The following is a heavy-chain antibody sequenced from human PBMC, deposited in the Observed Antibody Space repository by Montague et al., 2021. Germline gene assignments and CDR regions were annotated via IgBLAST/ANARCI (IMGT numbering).Heavy chain of an antibody. CDR3: AKPIVPTGTCFFDI. CDR2: TSNDGTFK. Sequence: SLRLSCAASGFTFRNSAMHWVRQAPGKGLEWVAATSNDGTFKYYVDSVKGRCTISRDNSMNTLYLQMNSLRPEDTDVYYCAKPIVPTGTCFFDIWGRGILVTVSS. V-gene: IGHV3-30*18. D-gene: IGHD1-1*01. J-gene: IGHJ2*01. CDR1: GFTFRNSA.